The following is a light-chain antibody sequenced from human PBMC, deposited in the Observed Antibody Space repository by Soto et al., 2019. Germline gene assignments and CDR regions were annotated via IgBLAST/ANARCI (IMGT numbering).Light chain of an antibody. J-gene: IGKJ1*01. V-gene: IGKV1-5*03. CDR2: KAS. CDR1: QSISSW. Sequence: DIQMTQSPSTLSASVGDRVTITCRASQSISSWLAWYQQKPGKAPKLLIYKASSLESGAPSRFSGSGSGTEFTLTISSLQPDDFATYYCQQYNSLWTFGQGTKVEIK. CDR3: QQYNSLWT.